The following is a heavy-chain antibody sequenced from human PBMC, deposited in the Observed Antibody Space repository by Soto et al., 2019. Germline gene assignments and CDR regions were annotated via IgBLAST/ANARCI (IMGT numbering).Heavy chain of an antibody. J-gene: IGHJ6*02. Sequence: GGSLRLSCAASGFTFSSYWMSWVRQAPGKGLEWVANIKQDGSEKYYVDSVKGRFTISRDNAKNSMYLQMNSLRAEDTAVYYCARGNDFWSGYYYGMDVWGQGTTVTVAS. CDR3: ARGNDFWSGYYYGMDV. D-gene: IGHD3-3*01. V-gene: IGHV3-7*03. CDR2: IKQDGSEK. CDR1: GFTFSSYW.